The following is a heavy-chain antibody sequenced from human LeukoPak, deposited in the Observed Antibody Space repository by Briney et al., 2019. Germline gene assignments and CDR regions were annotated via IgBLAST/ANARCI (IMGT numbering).Heavy chain of an antibody. CDR3: ARETAGAGSRPFDY. V-gene: IGHV4-59*01. Sequence: PSETLSLTCTVSGGSISSYYWSWVRQPPGKGLEWVPYIYYSLTTNSTPSLTRRVTISVDPSKHQFSLKLSSVTAPDPAVYYCARETAGAGSRPFDYWGQGTLVTVSS. D-gene: IGHD6-13*01. CDR1: GGSISSYY. CDR2: IYYSLTT. J-gene: IGHJ4*02.